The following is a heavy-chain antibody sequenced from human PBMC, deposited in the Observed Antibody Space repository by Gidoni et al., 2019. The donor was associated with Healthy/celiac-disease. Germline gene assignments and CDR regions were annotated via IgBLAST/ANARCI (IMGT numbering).Heavy chain of an antibody. Sequence: QVQLVESGGGVVQPGRSLRLSCAASGFTFSSYGMPWVRQAPGKGLEWVAVIAYDGSNKYYADSVKGRFTISRDNSKNTLYLQMNSLRAEDTAVYYCAKDPRACSSTSCSVYGMDVWGQGTTVTVSS. CDR3: AKDPRACSSTSCSVYGMDV. CDR1: GFTFSSYG. J-gene: IGHJ6*02. D-gene: IGHD2-2*01. CDR2: IAYDGSNK. V-gene: IGHV3-30*18.